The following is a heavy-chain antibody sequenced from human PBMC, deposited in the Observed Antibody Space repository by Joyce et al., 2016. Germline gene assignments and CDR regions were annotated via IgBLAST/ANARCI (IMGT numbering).Heavy chain of an antibody. J-gene: IGHJ5*02. CDR2: IYPGDSDT. Sequence: EVQLVQSGAEVKKPGESLKISCKDSGYSFTSSWIAWVSQMPGKGLEWMGFIYPGDSDTRCSPSFQGQVTISADKSISTAYLQWSSLKASDTAIYYCARHMDDYSTYGWFDPWGQGTLVTVSS. D-gene: IGHD4-11*01. CDR1: GYSFTSSW. V-gene: IGHV5-51*01. CDR3: ARHMDDYSTYGWFDP.